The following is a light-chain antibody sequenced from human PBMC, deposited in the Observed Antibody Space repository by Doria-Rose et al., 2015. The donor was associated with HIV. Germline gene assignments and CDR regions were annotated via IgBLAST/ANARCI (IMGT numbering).Light chain of an antibody. Sequence: TQSPGTLPLSPGERATLSCRASQSFSSTYLAWYQQNPDQAPSLLIYDGSTRATGIPDRYSASGSGTDFTLTINRLEPEDFALYYCHQYGTSWTFGQGTKVEI. CDR1: QSFSSTY. CDR3: HQYGTSWT. V-gene: IGKV3-20*01. J-gene: IGKJ1*01. CDR2: DGS.